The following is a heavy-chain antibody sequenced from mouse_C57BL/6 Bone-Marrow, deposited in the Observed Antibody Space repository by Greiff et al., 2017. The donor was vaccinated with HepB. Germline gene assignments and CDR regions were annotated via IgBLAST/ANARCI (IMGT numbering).Heavy chain of an antibody. J-gene: IGHJ4*01. CDR3: ASITTVVAPYYYAMDY. D-gene: IGHD1-1*01. CDR1: GFSLTSYG. CDR2: IWSGGST. V-gene: IGHV2-2*01. Sequence: VQLQQSGPGLVQPSQSLSITCTVSGFSLTSYGVHWVRQSPGKGLEWLGVIWSGGSTDYNAAFISRLSISKDNSKSQVFFKMNSLQADDTAIYYCASITTVVAPYYYAMDYWGQGTSVTVSS.